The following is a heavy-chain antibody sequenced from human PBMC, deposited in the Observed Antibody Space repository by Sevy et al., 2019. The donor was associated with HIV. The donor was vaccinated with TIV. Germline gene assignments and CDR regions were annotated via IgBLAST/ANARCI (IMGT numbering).Heavy chain of an antibody. CDR1: GFTFNDYA. V-gene: IGHV3-30-3*01. J-gene: IGHJ5*02. D-gene: IGHD2-15*01. Sequence: GGSLRLSCAASGFTFNDYALHWVRQAPGKGLEWVAIISSDGDNTYYADTVNGRFTISRDNSKNTVYLQMNRLRAEDTAFYYRVREGAPYRNIRYCSGNNCFYNWFDPWGQGTLVTVSS. CDR2: ISSDGDNT. CDR3: VREGAPYRNIRYCSGNNCFYNWFDP.